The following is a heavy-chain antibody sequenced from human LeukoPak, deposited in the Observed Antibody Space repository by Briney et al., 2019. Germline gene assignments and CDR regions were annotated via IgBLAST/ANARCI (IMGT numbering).Heavy chain of an antibody. Sequence: PGGSLRLSCAASGFTFSSYSMNWVRQAPGKGLEWVSSISSSGSYIYYADSVNGRFTISRDNAKNSLYLQMNSLRAEDTAVYHCARDRINYYGSGSYLRDDYWGQGTLVTVSS. CDR3: ARDRINYYGSGSYLRDDY. CDR1: GFTFSSYS. V-gene: IGHV3-21*01. J-gene: IGHJ4*02. D-gene: IGHD3-10*01. CDR2: ISSSGSYI.